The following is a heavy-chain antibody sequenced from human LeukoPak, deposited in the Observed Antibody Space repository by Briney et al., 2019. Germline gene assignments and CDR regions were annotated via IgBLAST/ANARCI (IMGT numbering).Heavy chain of an antibody. CDR2: FDPEDGET. Sequence: ASVKVSCKVSGYILTELSMHWVRQTPEKGLEWMGGFDPEDGETIYAQKFQGRVTMTEDTSTDTVYMYLGSLGSEDTAVYYCAADLGSGPRVYWGQGTLVTVSS. D-gene: IGHD6-19*01. V-gene: IGHV1-24*01. J-gene: IGHJ4*02. CDR1: GYILTELS. CDR3: AADLGSGPRVY.